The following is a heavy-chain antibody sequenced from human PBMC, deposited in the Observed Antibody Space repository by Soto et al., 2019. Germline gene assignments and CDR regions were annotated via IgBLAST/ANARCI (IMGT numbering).Heavy chain of an antibody. V-gene: IGHV1-69*01. Sequence: QVQLVQSGAEVKKPGSSVKVSCKASGGTFSSYAISWVRQAPGQGLEWMGGIIPIFGTANYDKKFQGRVTITADESTSTAYMELSSLRSEDTAVYYCASPKFRFWQQLDPWGQGTLVTVSS. CDR1: GGTFSSYA. CDR3: ASPKFRFWQQLDP. D-gene: IGHD3-3*01. J-gene: IGHJ5*02. CDR2: IIPIFGTA.